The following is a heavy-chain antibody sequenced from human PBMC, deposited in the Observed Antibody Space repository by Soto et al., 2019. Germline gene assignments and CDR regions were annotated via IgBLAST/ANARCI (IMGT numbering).Heavy chain of an antibody. J-gene: IGHJ1*01. D-gene: IGHD3-3*01. CDR2: ILNSGRT. Sequence: SETLSLTCTVSGGSISSDDYYWSWIRQPPGKGLEWIGYILNSGRTYYNPSLKSRVTISQDTSKNQFSLRLSSVTVADTAVYYCARIVEFWRGYYLYWGQGTLVTV. CDR1: GGSISSDDYY. V-gene: IGHV4-30-4*01. CDR3: ARIVEFWRGYYLY.